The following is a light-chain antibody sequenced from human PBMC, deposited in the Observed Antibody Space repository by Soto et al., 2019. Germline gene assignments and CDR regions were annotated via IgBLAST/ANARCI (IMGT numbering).Light chain of an antibody. V-gene: IGKV3-20*01. CDR2: GAS. J-gene: IGKJ4*01. CDR3: QQVSSYPLT. CDR1: ETVRSN. Sequence: TQSPDTLSVYPRERATLSCMASETVRSNLAWYQQKPGQAPRLLIYGASSRATGIPDRFSGGGSGTDFTLTISRLEPEDFAVYYCQQVSSYPLTFGGGTKVDIK.